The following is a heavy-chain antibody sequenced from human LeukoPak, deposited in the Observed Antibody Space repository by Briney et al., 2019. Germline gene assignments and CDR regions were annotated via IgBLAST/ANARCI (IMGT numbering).Heavy chain of an antibody. Sequence: SGGSLRLSCAVSGFTFSSYAMSWVRQAPGKGLEWVSAISGSGGSTYYADSVKGRFTISRDNSKNTLYLQMNSLRAEDTAVYYCAKIPVSYSSGWSTFDYWGQGTLVTVSS. J-gene: IGHJ4*02. CDR3: AKIPVSYSSGWSTFDY. CDR1: GFTFSSYA. V-gene: IGHV3-23*01. CDR2: ISGSGGST. D-gene: IGHD6-19*01.